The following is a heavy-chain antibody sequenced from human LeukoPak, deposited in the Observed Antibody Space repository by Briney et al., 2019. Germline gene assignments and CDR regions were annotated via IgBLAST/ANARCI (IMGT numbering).Heavy chain of an antibody. D-gene: IGHD4-23*01. CDR1: GFTFSDYS. CDR2: INSGSSTI. CDR3: ARTRSKVGTPTFDY. J-gene: IGHJ4*02. Sequence: GGSLRLSCAASGFTFSDYSMNWVRQAPGKGLEWVSYINSGSSTIYYVDSVEGRFTISRDNAKDSLYLQMNSLRDEDTAVYHCARTRSKVGTPTFDYWGQGTLVTVSS. V-gene: IGHV3-48*02.